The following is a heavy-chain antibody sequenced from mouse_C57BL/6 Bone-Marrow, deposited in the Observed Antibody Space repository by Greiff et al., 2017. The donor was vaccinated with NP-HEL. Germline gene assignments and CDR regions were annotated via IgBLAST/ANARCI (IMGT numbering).Heavy chain of an antibody. D-gene: IGHD1-1*01. CDR2: INPNNGGT. CDR3: ARERVYYYGHFDY. J-gene: IGHJ2*01. V-gene: IGHV1-18*01. CDR1: GYTFTDYN. Sequence: EVQGVESGPELVKPGASVKIPCKASGYTFTDYNMDWVKQSHGKSLEWIGDINPNNGGTIYNQKFKGKATLTVDKSSSTAYMELRSLTSEDTAVYYCARERVYYYGHFDYWGQGTTLTVSS.